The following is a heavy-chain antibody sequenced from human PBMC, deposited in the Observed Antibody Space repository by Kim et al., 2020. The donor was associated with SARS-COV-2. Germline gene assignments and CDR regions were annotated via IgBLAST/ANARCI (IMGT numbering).Heavy chain of an antibody. Sequence: SETLSLTCTLSSASISSGTYYWVWIRQPPGNGLEFIGKIHYLGSTDYNPSLRGRVTISIDASKESFSLDLTSVTAADTAVYFCARHTSAYSTLDYWGQGALVTVSS. CDR2: IHYLGST. CDR3: ARHTSAYSTLDY. CDR1: SASISSGTYY. J-gene: IGHJ4*02. D-gene: IGHD2-15*01. V-gene: IGHV4-39*01.